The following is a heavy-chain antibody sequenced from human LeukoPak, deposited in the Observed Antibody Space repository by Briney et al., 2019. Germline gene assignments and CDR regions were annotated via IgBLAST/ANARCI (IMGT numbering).Heavy chain of an antibody. D-gene: IGHD5-18*01. J-gene: IGHJ4*02. Sequence: GESLKISCKGSGYSFTSYWIGWVRQMPGKGLEWMGIIYPGDSDTRYSPSFQGQVTISADKSISTAYLQWSSLKASDTAMYYCTRQLDTAMVDIDYWGQGTLVTVSS. CDR2: IYPGDSDT. V-gene: IGHV5-51*01. CDR3: TRQLDTAMVDIDY. CDR1: GYSFTSYW.